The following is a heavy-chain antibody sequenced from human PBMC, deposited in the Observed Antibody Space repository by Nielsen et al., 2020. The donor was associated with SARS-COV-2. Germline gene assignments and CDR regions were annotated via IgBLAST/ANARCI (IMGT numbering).Heavy chain of an antibody. CDR2: ISYDGSNK. D-gene: IGHD4-17*01. CDR3: ATPRGYGDSSFDY. CDR1: GFTFNTYS. V-gene: IGHV3-30*03. Sequence: GESLKISCAASGFTFNTYSLNWVRQAPGKGLEWVAVISYDGSNKYYADSVKGRFTISRDNSKNTLYLQMNSLRAEDTAVYYCATPRGYGDSSFDYWGQGTLVTVSS. J-gene: IGHJ4*02.